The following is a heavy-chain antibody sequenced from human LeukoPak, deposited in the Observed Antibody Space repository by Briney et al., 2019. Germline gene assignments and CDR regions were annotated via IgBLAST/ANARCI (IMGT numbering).Heavy chain of an antibody. CDR2: INWNGGST. J-gene: IGHJ4*02. CDR1: GFAFDDYG. Sequence: GGSLRLSCAASGFAFDDYGMSWVRQAPGKGLEWVSGINWNGGSTGYADSVKGRFTISRDNAKNSLYLQMNSLRAEDTAVYYCARAGGSTVSHSDYWGQGTLVTVSS. D-gene: IGHD4-17*01. CDR3: ARAGGSTVSHSDY. V-gene: IGHV3-20*04.